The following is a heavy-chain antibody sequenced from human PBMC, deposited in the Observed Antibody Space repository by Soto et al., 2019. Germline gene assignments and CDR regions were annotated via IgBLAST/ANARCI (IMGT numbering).Heavy chain of an antibody. J-gene: IGHJ4*02. CDR3: AKGRTRSPWPGFFDY. Sequence: GGSLRLSCAASGFTFSSYGMHWVRQAPGKGLEWVAVISYDGSNKYYADSVKGRFTISRDNSKNTLYLQMNSLRAEDTAVYYCAKGRTRSPWPGFFDYWGQGTLVTVSS. D-gene: IGHD2-15*01. CDR2: ISYDGSNK. CDR1: GFTFSSYG. V-gene: IGHV3-30*18.